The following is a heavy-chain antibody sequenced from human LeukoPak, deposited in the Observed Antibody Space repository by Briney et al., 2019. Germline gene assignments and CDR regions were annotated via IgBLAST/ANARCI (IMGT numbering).Heavy chain of an antibody. J-gene: IGHJ4*02. CDR1: GGSISSYY. D-gene: IGHD4-17*01. Sequence: PSETLSLTCTVSGGSISSYYWGWIRQPPGKGLEWIGNIYFRGSTYYNPSLQSRVTISVDTSKNQFSLTLSSVTAADTAVYYCARASLRLNFDSWGQGTLVTVSS. CDR2: IYFRGST. CDR3: ARASLRLNFDS. V-gene: IGHV4-39*07.